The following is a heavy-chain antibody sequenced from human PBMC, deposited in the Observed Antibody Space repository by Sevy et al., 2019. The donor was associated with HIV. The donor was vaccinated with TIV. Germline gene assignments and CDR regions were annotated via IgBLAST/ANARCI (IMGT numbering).Heavy chain of an antibody. V-gene: IGHV3-30-3*01. CDR1: GFAFSTYS. D-gene: IGHD3-10*01. CDR3: ARSSLFTMVRGVIDY. Sequence: GGSLKISCAASGFAFSTYSLHWVRQAPGKGLEGMAVMSSDGSSKFYADSVKGRFNISRDNAKNALYLQMNGLRVEDTAVLYCARSSLFTMVRGVIDYWGQGTLVTGS. J-gene: IGHJ4*02. CDR2: MSSDGSSK.